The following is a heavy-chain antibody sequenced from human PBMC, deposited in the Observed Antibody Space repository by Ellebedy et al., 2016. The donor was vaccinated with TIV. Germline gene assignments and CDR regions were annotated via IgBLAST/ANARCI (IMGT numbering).Heavy chain of an antibody. CDR3: ARGRDGYISYWYFDL. D-gene: IGHD5-24*01. J-gene: IGHJ2*01. CDR1: GFTVSSNY. V-gene: IGHV3-66*01. CDR2: IYSGGST. Sequence: PGGSLRLSCAASGFTVSSNYMSWVRQAPGKGLEWVSVIYSGGSTYYADSVKGRFTISRDNSKNTLYLQMNSLRAEDTAVYYCARGRDGYISYWYFDLWGRGTLVTVSS.